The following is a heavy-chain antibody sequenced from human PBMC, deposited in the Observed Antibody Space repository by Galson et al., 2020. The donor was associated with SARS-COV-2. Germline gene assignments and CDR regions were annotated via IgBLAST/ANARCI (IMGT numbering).Heavy chain of an antibody. V-gene: IGHV3-30*04. CDR2: ISYAGSNQ. D-gene: IGHD6-13*01. Sequence: GGSLRLSCAASGFTFSSYAMHWVRQAPGKGLEWVAVISYAGSNQYYADSVNGRFTISRDNSKNTLYLQMNSLRAEDTAVYYCARVWQQLDYYYGMDVWGQGTTVTVSS. CDR3: ARVWQQLDYYYGMDV. CDR1: GFTFSSYA. J-gene: IGHJ6*02.